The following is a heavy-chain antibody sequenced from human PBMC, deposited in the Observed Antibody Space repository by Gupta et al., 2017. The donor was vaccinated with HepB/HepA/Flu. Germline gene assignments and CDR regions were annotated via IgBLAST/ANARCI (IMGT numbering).Heavy chain of an antibody. Sequence: EVKLVECGGGLVKPGGSVRLSCAACGLTFSSYSMNWVRQGKGKGLEWVSSISSSSSYIYYADLVKGLFTSSRDNAKNSLYLQMNSPTSEDTAVYYCAGEGYGSGWYSESVDYWVQGSLVTMS. V-gene: IGHV3-21*01. CDR2: ISSSSSYI. CDR1: GLTFSSYS. D-gene: IGHD6-19*01. CDR3: AGEGYGSGWYSESVDY. J-gene: IGHJ4*02.